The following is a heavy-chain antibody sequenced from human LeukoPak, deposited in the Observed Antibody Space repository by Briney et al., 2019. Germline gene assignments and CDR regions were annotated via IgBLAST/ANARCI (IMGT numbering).Heavy chain of an antibody. CDR3: ARSLNRVWFGELLFAY. CDR1: GYTFTGYY. Sequence: ASVKVSCKASGYTFTGYYMHWVRQAPGQGFEWMGWINPNSGGTNYAQKFQGWVTMTRDTSISTAYMELSRLRSDDTAVYYCARSLNRVWFGELLFAYWGQGTLVTVSS. V-gene: IGHV1-2*04. D-gene: IGHD3-10*01. J-gene: IGHJ4*02. CDR2: INPNSGGT.